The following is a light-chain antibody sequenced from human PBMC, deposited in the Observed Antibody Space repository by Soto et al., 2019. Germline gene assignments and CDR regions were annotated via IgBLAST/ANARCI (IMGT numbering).Light chain of an antibody. CDR2: EVS. V-gene: IGLV2-23*02. CDR3: CSYTCTRTYV. J-gene: IGLJ1*01. Sequence: QSVLTQPASVSGSPGQSIAISCTGTSSDVGSSDLVSWYQQHPGKAPKLVIYEVSKRPSGVSDRFSGSKSDNTASLTISGLQAEDEADYYCCSYTCTRTYVFGTGTKVTVL. CDR1: SSDVGSSDL.